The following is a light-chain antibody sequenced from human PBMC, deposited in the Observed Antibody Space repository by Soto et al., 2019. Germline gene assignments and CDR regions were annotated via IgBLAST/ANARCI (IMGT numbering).Light chain of an antibody. CDR2: KAS. Sequence: DIQMTQSPSTLSASVGDRVTITCRASQSISNSLAWFQQKPGKAPKLLIYKASSLESGVPSRFSGRGSGTEFTLTISSLQPDDFATYYCQHYNDYSPHTFGHGTKLELK. J-gene: IGKJ2*01. V-gene: IGKV1-5*03. CDR1: QSISNS. CDR3: QHYNDYSPHT.